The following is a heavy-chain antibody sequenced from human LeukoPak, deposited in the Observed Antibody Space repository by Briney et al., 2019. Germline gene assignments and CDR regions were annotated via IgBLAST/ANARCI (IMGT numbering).Heavy chain of an antibody. Sequence: GASVKVSCKASGYTFPNYGINWVRQAPGQGLEWMGWISAYTGHTDYAQKLQGRVTMTTDTSTTTAYMELRNLRSDDTAIYHCARSPAVASTRGDYWGQGTLVTVSS. CDR1: GYTFPNYG. CDR2: ISAYTGHT. V-gene: IGHV1-18*01. CDR3: ARSPAVASTRGDY. D-gene: IGHD6-19*01. J-gene: IGHJ4*02.